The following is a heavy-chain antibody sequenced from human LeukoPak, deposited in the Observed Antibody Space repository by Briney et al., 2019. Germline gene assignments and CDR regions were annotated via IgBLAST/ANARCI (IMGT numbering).Heavy chain of an antibody. V-gene: IGHV4-59*01. D-gene: IGHD6-13*01. CDR3: ARFSRSSWYEGYFDL. Sequence: SETLSLTCTVSDDSISDYYRGWIRQPPGKGLEWIGYIYYSGSTNYNPSLKSRVTISVDTSKNQFSLKLSSVTAADTAVYYCARFSRSSWYEGYFDLWGRGTLVTVSS. CDR1: DDSISDYY. J-gene: IGHJ2*01. CDR2: IYYSGST.